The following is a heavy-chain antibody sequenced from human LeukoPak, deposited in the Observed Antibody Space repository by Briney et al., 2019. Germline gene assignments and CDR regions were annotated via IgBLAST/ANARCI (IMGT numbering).Heavy chain of an antibody. V-gene: IGHV3-23*01. CDR1: GFTFSSHA. Sequence: GGSLRLSCAASGFTFSSHAMSWVRQAPGKGLEWVSLIRGSSDVIEYADSVRGRFTISRDNSKNTLYLQMNSLRAEDTAVYYCAKDIRSSGWSKYSDYWGQGTLVTVSS. J-gene: IGHJ4*02. CDR2: IRGSSDVI. D-gene: IGHD6-19*01. CDR3: AKDIRSSGWSKYSDY.